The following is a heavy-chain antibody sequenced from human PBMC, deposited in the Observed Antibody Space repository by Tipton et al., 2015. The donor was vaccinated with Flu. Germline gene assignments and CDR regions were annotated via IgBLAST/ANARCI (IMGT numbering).Heavy chain of an antibody. Sequence: GLVKPSETLSLTCTVSGASIRSYYWSWIRQPPGKGLEWIGYIYYSGITNYNPSLKSRVTISVDTSKNQFSLKLSSVTAADTAVYYCARVGGDYRDSSGFIPWLDLWGQGTLVTVSS. CDR1: GASIRSYY. V-gene: IGHV4-59*01. J-gene: IGHJ5*02. CDR3: ARVGGDYRDSSGFIPWLDL. CDR2: IYYSGIT. D-gene: IGHD3-22*01.